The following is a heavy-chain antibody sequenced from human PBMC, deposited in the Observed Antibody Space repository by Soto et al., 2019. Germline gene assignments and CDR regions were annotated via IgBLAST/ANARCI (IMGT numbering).Heavy chain of an antibody. CDR1: GFTFSSYS. Sequence: GGSLRLSCGASGFTFSSYSMNWVRQAPGKGLEWASYISSSSSTIYYADSVKGRFTISRDNAKNSLYLQMNSLRAEDTAVYYCARVMAGFYSNYAPFMDVWGKGTTVTVSS. CDR2: ISSSSSTI. CDR3: ARVMAGFYSNYAPFMDV. D-gene: IGHD4-4*01. J-gene: IGHJ6*03. V-gene: IGHV3-48*01.